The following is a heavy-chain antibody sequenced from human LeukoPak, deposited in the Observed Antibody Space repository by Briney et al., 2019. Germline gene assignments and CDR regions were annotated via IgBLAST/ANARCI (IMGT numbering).Heavy chain of an antibody. V-gene: IGHV3-23*01. Sequence: QPGGSLRLSCAASGFTFSSYAMSWVRPAPGKGLEWVSAISSSGGSTYYADSVKGRFTISRDNSKNTLYLQMNSLRAEDTSVYYCAKDFVGFDYYDSSGYLFLPDYWGQGTLVTVSS. CDR2: ISSSGGST. CDR3: AKDFVGFDYYDSSGYLFLPDY. J-gene: IGHJ4*02. CDR1: GFTFSSYA. D-gene: IGHD3-22*01.